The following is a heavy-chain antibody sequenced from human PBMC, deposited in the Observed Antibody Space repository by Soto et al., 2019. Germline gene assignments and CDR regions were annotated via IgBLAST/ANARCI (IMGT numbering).Heavy chain of an antibody. V-gene: IGHV1-46*01. D-gene: IGHD2-15*01. J-gene: IGHJ4*02. CDR3: ALRGYCSGGSCYNSFDY. CDR2: INPSGGST. CDR1: VYTFTSCY. Sequence: ASVKVSCKASVYTFTSCYMHWVRQAPGQGLEWMGIINPSGGSTSYAQKFQGRVTMTRDTSTSTVYMELSSLRSEDTAVYYCALRGYCSGGSCYNSFDYWGQGTLVTVSS.